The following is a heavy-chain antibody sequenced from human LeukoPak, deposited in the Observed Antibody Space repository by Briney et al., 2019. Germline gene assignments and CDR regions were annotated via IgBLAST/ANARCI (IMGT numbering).Heavy chain of an antibody. Sequence: GGSLRLSCAASGFVFSKHGMHWVRQAPGKGLEWVAFIRHDESVKHYAESVKGRFTISRDNFKKTLSLQMNSLRPDDTALCYCARFSYGDYVAWGQGTLVTVSS. J-gene: IGHJ5*02. CDR1: GFVFSKHG. CDR2: IRHDESVK. CDR3: ARFSYGDYVA. V-gene: IGHV3-30*02. D-gene: IGHD4-17*01.